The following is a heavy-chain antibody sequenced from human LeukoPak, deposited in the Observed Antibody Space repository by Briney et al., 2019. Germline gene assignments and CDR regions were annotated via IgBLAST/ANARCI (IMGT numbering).Heavy chain of an antibody. CDR3: ARDVSGSKRGFDL. Sequence: GGSLRLSCVASGFXFSSYEINWVRQAPGKGLEWVSYISSGGSARNYADSLKGRCTISRDNAKNSLYLQMNSVRVEDTAVYYCARDVSGSKRGFDLWGQGTLVTVSS. CDR1: GFXFSSYE. V-gene: IGHV3-48*03. D-gene: IGHD3-3*01. CDR2: ISSGGSAR. J-gene: IGHJ4*02.